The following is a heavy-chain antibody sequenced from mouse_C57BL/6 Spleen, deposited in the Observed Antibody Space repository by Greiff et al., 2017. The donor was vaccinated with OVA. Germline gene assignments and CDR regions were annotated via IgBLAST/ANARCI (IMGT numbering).Heavy chain of an antibody. CDR1: SYTFTSYW. CDR3: SSWGYYDYFDD. Sequence: QVQLQQPGAELVRPGTSVKLSCKASSYTFTSYWMHWVKQRPGKGLEWIGVIDPSDSYTNYNQKFKGKATLTVDTSSTAAYMQLSSLTSEDAAVYYCSSWGYYDYFDDWGKGTTLTVSS. V-gene: IGHV1-59*01. J-gene: IGHJ2*01. CDR2: IDPSDSYT. D-gene: IGHD2-1*01.